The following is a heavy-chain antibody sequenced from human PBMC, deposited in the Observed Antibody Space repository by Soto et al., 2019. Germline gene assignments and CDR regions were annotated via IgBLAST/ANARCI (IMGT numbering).Heavy chain of an antibody. CDR3: ARNNEDSSSSLLYYYYYMDV. D-gene: IGHD6-13*01. Sequence: SETLSLTCTVSGGSISSYYWSWIRQPPGKGLEWIGYIYYSGSTNYNPSLKSRVTISVDTSKNQFSLKLSSVTAADTAVYYCARNNEDSSSSLLYYYYYMDVWGKGTTITVSS. J-gene: IGHJ6*03. CDR1: GGSISSYY. CDR2: IYYSGST. V-gene: IGHV4-59*01.